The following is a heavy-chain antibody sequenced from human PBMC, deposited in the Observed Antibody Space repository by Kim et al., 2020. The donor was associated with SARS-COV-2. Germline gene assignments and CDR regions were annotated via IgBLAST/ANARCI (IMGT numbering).Heavy chain of an antibody. D-gene: IGHD3-3*01. V-gene: IGHV4-39*01. Sequence: SETLSLTCTVSGGSISSSSYYWGWIRQPPGKGLEWIGSIYYSGSTYYNPSLKSRVTISVDTSKNQFSLKLSSVTAADTAVYYCARHLPPGVGDFWSGYDYYYYGMDVWGQGTTVTVSS. CDR1: GGSISSSSYY. CDR2: IYYSGST. J-gene: IGHJ6*02. CDR3: ARHLPPGVGDFWSGYDYYYYGMDV.